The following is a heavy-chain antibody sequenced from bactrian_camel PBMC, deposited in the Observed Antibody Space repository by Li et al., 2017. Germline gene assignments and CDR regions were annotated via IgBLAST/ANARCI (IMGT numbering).Heavy chain of an antibody. CDR2: IPRSGGNA. CDR1: GYWASHAC. V-gene: IGHV3-3*01. Sequence: LVESGRGSVQAGGSLRLSCTVSGYWASHACMGWFRQAPGKEREGVAGIPRSGGNAYYADSVKGRFTISQNYAKNTVYLQMNSLMPEDFGVYYCAGDRSYGAWYMESQYKYWGRGTQVTVS. J-gene: IGHJ4*01. D-gene: IGHD6*01. CDR3: AGDRSYGAWYMESQYKY.